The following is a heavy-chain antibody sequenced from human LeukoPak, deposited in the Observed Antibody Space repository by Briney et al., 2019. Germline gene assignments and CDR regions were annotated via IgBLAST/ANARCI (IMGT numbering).Heavy chain of an antibody. V-gene: IGHV4-39*01. J-gene: IGHJ4*02. CDR1: GGSIRSSYYY. D-gene: IGHD3-10*01. CDR2: IYDSGST. CDR3: ARQKYYYGSESFYPFDY. Sequence: SETLSLTCTVSGGSIRSSYYYWGWIRQPPGKGLEWIVSIYDSGSTYYNPSLNSRVTISVDTSKNQFSLKLNSVTAADTAVYFCARQKYYYGSESFYPFDYWGQGTLVTASS.